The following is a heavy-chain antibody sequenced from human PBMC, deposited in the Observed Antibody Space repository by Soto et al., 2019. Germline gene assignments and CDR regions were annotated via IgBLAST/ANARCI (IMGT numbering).Heavy chain of an antibody. CDR2: IIPIFGTA. V-gene: IGHV1-69*01. Sequence: QVQLVQSGAEVKKPGSSVKVSCKASGGTFSSYAISWVRQAPGQGLEWMGGIIPIFGTANYAQKFQGRVTITADEYTSTAYMELSSLRSEDTAVYYCAREDCSGGSCYSHYYYGMDVWGQGTTVTVSS. CDR3: AREDCSGGSCYSHYYYGMDV. D-gene: IGHD2-15*01. CDR1: GGTFSSYA. J-gene: IGHJ6*02.